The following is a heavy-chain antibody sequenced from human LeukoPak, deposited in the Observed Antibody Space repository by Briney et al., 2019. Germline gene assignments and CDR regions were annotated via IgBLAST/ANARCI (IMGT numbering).Heavy chain of an antibody. CDR1: GGSFSGYY. V-gene: IGHV4-34*01. CDR3: ARHARGKGLAARARPLEY. Sequence: SETLSLTCAVYGGSFSGYYWSWIRQPPGKGLEWIGEINHSGSTNYNPSLKSRVTISVDTSKNQFSLKLRSVTAADTAVYYCARHARGKGLAARARPLEYWGQGTLVTVSS. D-gene: IGHD6-6*01. CDR2: INHSGST. J-gene: IGHJ4*02.